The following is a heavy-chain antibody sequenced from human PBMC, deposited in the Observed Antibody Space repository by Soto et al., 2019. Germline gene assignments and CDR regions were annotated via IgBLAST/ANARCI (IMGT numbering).Heavy chain of an antibody. J-gene: IGHJ6*02. CDR1: GYSFISYG. D-gene: IGHD6-13*01. CDR2: IIPIFGTA. Sequence: SVKVSCKASGYSFISYGISWVRQAPGQGLEWMGGIIPIFGTANYAQKFQGRVTITADESTSTAYMELSSLRSEDTAVYYCARGPAGIAAVRARSSYYYYGMDVWGQGTTVTVSS. CDR3: ARGPAGIAAVRARSSYYYYGMDV. V-gene: IGHV1-69*13.